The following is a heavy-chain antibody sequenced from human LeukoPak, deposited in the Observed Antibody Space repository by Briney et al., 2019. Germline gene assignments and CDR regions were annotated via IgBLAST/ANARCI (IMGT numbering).Heavy chain of an antibody. CDR3: ARDSQDIVVVVAAPTPTDWFDP. J-gene: IGHJ5*02. V-gene: IGHV1-18*01. CDR1: GYTFTSYG. CDR2: ISAYNGNT. D-gene: IGHD2-15*01. Sequence: GASVKVSCKASGYTFTSYGISWVRQAPGQGLEWMGWISAYNGNTNYAQKLQGRVTMTTDTSTSTAYMELRSLRSDDTAVYYCARDSQDIVVVVAAPTPTDWFDPWGQGTLVTVSS.